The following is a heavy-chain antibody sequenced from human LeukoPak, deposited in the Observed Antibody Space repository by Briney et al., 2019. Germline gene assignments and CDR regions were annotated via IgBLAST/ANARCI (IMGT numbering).Heavy chain of an antibody. Sequence: SETLSLTCAVYGGSFSGYYWSWIRQPPGKGLEWIGEINHSGSTNYNPSLKSRVTISVDTSKNQFSLKLSSVTAADTAVYYCARGYYYDSRGYQPYYFDYWGQGTLVTVSS. V-gene: IGHV4-34*01. D-gene: IGHD3-22*01. CDR1: GGSFSGYY. CDR3: ARGYYYDSRGYQPYYFDY. J-gene: IGHJ4*02. CDR2: INHSGST.